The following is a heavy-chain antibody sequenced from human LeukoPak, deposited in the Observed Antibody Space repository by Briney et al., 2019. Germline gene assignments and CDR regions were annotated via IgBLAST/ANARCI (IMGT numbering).Heavy chain of an antibody. V-gene: IGHV3-23*01. CDR3: ARSPLIRESYGDEIVKFDY. J-gene: IGHJ4*02. CDR2: ISGRADST. CDR1: GFVFSNYA. D-gene: IGHD4-17*01. Sequence: GGSLRLSCAASGFVFSNYAMSWVRQAPGRGLEWVSTISGRADSTYSADSVRGRFTIHRDSYKNTLSLQMDSLRAEDTAVYYCARSPLIRESYGDEIVKFDYWGQGTLVTVSS.